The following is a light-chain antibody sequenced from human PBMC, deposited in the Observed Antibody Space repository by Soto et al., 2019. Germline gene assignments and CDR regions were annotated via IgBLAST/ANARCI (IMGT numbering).Light chain of an antibody. V-gene: IGLV2-14*03. J-gene: IGLJ1*01. CDR1: NDDIGDYNY. CDR3: FSYTTSTAYV. Sequence: QSALTQPASVSGSPGQSITISCTGSNDDIGDYNYVSWYQQHPGKAPKLMIYDVTNRPSGVSDRFSGSKSGNTASLTISGLQAEDEADYYCFSYTTSTAYVFGTGTKVTVL. CDR2: DVT.